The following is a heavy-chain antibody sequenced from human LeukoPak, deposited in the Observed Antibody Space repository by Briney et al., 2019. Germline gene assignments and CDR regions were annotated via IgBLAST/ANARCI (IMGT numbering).Heavy chain of an antibody. CDR1: GFTVSSNY. CDR2: IYSGGST. J-gene: IGHJ5*02. Sequence: GGSLRLSCAASGFTVSSNYMSWVRQAPGKGLEWVSVIYSGGSTYYADSVKGRFTISRDNSKNTLYLQMNSLRAEDTAVYYCARGLSGVWFDPWGQGALVTVSS. CDR3: ARGLSGVWFDP. D-gene: IGHD6-25*01. V-gene: IGHV3-53*01.